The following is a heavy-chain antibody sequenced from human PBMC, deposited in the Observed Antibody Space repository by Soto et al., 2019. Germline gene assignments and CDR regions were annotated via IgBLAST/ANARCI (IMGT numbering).Heavy chain of an antibody. CDR3: ARSGLMRNWFDP. D-gene: IGHD3-16*01. J-gene: IGHJ5*02. CDR1: GGTFSSYA. V-gene: IGHV1-69*06. Sequence: EASVKVSCKASGGTFSSYAISWVRQAPGQGLEWMGGIIPIFGTANYAQKFQGRVTITADKSTSTAYMELSSLRSEDTAVYYCARSGLMRNWFDPWGQGTLVTVSS. CDR2: IIPIFGTA.